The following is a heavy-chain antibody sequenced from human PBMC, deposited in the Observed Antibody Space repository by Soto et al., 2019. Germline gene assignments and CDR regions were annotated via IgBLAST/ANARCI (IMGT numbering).Heavy chain of an antibody. CDR1: GGTFSSYA. V-gene: IGHV1-69*13. Sequence: SVKVSCKASGGTFSSYAISWVRQAPGQGLEWMGGIIPIFGTANYAQKFQGRVTITADESTSTAYMELSSLRSEDTAVYYCARAPNCGGDCYSGDYYCDYWGQGTLVTVSS. CDR2: IIPIFGTA. D-gene: IGHD2-21*02. CDR3: ARAPNCGGDCYSGDYYCDY. J-gene: IGHJ4*02.